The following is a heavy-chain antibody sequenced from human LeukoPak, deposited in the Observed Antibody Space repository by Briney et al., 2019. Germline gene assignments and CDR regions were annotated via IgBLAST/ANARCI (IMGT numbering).Heavy chain of an antibody. CDR3: ARHTTTFDP. D-gene: IGHD2/OR15-2a*01. CDR2: ISTHNGDT. Sequence: ASVKVSCKASGYTFTSYGISWARQAPGQGLEWMGWISTHNGDTNYAQKFQGRVIITTDTSMSTAYMEMRSLRPDDTAVYYCARHTTTFDPWGQGTLVTVSS. V-gene: IGHV1-18*01. J-gene: IGHJ5*02. CDR1: GYTFTSYG.